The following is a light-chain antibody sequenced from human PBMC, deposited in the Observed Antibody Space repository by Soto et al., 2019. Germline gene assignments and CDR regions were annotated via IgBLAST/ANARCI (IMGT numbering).Light chain of an antibody. CDR1: QRISSN. Sequence: EVVMTQSPATLSVSPGERATLSCRASQRISSNLAWYQQRPGQAPSLLIYGASTRATGVPDRFSGTGSGTEFTLTISSLKSEDYAVYYCQQYKSWPPITFGQGTRLEIK. J-gene: IGKJ5*01. V-gene: IGKV3-15*01. CDR2: GAS. CDR3: QQYKSWPPIT.